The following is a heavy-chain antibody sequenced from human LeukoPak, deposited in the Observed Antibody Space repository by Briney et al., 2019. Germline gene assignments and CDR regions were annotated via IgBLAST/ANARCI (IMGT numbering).Heavy chain of an antibody. CDR2: ISYDGSNK. D-gene: IGHD3-22*01. V-gene: IGHV3-30-3*01. CDR1: GFTFSSYA. J-gene: IGHJ4*02. CDR3: ARDKRLRYYYDSSGPLDY. Sequence: GGSLRLSCAASGFTFSSYAMHWVRQAPGKGLEWVAVISYDGSNKYYADSVKGRFTISRDNSKNTLYLQMNSLRAEDTAVYYCARDKRLRYYYDSSGPLDYWGQGTLVTVSS.